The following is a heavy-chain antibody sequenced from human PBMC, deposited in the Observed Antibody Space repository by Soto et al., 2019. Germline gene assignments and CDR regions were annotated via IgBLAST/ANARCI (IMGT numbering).Heavy chain of an antibody. V-gene: IGHV1-2*04. Sequence: QVQLVQSGAEVKKPGASVKVSCKASGYTFTGYYMHWVRQAPGQGLEWMGWINPNSGGTNYAQKFQGWVTMTRDTYISTAYMELSRLRSDDTAVYYCARVIAAAGGFFFDYWGQGTLVTVSS. CDR1: GYTFTGYY. J-gene: IGHJ4*02. D-gene: IGHD6-13*01. CDR3: ARVIAAAGGFFFDY. CDR2: INPNSGGT.